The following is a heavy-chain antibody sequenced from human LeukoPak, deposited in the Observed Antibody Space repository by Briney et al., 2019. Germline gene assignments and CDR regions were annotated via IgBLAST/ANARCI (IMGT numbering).Heavy chain of an antibody. Sequence: SETLSLTRTVSGGSISSGAYYWSWIRQHPGKGLEWIGYIYYSGSTYYNPSLKSRVTISVDTSKNQFSLKLSSVSAADTAVYYCARGGGDVYNVFDYWGQGTLVTVSS. V-gene: IGHV4-31*03. CDR2: IYYSGST. CDR3: ARGGGDVYNVFDY. J-gene: IGHJ4*02. D-gene: IGHD5-24*01. CDR1: GGSISSGAYY.